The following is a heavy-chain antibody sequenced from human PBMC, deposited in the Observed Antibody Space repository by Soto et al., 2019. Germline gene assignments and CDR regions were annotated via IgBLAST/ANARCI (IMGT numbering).Heavy chain of an antibody. J-gene: IGHJ6*03. CDR1: GFSLSNARMG. D-gene: IGHD3-3*01. CDR3: ARIGNYDFWSGYRPFYYYYYMDV. CDR2: IFSNDEK. V-gene: IGHV2-26*01. Sequence: QVTLKESGPVLVKPTETLTLTCTVSGFSLSNARMGVSWIRQPPGKALEWLAHIFSNDEKSYSTSLKSRLTISKDTSKSQVVLTMTNMDPVDTATYYCARIGNYDFWSGYRPFYYYYYMDVWGKGTTVTVSS.